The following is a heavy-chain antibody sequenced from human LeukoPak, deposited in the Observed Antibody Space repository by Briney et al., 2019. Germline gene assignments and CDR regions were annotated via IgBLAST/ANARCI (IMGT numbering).Heavy chain of an antibody. D-gene: IGHD1-26*01. Sequence: ASVKVSCKASGYTFTGYCMYWVRQATGQGLEWMGWMNPNSGNTGYAQKFQGRVTITRNTSISTAYMELSSLRSEDTAVYYCARIPRTLLYGLYYFDYWGQGTLVTVSS. V-gene: IGHV1-8*03. CDR2: MNPNSGNT. J-gene: IGHJ4*02. CDR1: GYTFTGYC. CDR3: ARIPRTLLYGLYYFDY.